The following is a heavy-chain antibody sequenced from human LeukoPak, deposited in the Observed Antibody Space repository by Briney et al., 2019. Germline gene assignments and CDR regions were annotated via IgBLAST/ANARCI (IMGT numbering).Heavy chain of an antibody. D-gene: IGHD1-26*01. V-gene: IGHV1-8*03. J-gene: IGHJ4*02. CDR3: ARGPQVGATYFDY. CDR2: MNPNSGNT. Sequence: ASVKVSCKASGYTFTSYGISWVRQATGQGLEWMGWMNPNSGNTGYAQKFQGRVTITRSTSISTAYMELSSLRSEDTAVYYCARGPQVGATYFDYWGQGTLVTVSS. CDR1: GYTFTSYG.